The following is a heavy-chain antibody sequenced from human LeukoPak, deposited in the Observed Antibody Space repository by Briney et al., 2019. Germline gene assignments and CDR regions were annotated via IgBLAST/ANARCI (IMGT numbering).Heavy chain of an antibody. CDR3: ARDAHYCSGDCRNWFDP. V-gene: IGHV3-21*01. CDR1: GFTFSSYS. D-gene: IGHD2-21*02. CDR2: ISSSSSYI. J-gene: IGHJ5*02. Sequence: GGSLRLSCAASGFTFSSYSMNWVRQAPGKGLEWVSSISSSSSYIYYADSVKGRFTISRDNAKNSLYLQMNSLRAEDTAVYYCARDAHYCSGDCRNWFDPWGQGTLVTVSS.